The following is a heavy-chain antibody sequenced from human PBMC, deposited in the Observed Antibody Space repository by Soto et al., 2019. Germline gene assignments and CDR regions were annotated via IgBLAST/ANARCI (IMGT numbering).Heavy chain of an antibody. J-gene: IGHJ6*02. CDR1: GFTFSSYA. D-gene: IGHD3-10*01. CDR2: ISYDGSNK. Sequence: PGGSLRLSCAASGFTFSSYAMHWVRQAPGKGLEWVAVISYDGSNKYYADSVKGRFTISRDNSKNTLYLQMNSLRAEDTAVYYCAREPRTMVRGVIVARYSSGMDVWGQGTTVTVSS. CDR3: AREPRTMVRGVIVARYSSGMDV. V-gene: IGHV3-30-3*01.